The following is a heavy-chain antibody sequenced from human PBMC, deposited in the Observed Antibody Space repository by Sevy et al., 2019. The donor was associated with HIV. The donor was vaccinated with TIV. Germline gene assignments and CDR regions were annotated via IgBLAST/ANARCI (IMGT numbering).Heavy chain of an antibody. CDR1: GFTLNSYW. CDR2: IKQDGSVK. D-gene: IGHD6-13*01. Sequence: GGSLRLSCVASGFTLNSYWMSWVRQAPGMGLEWVANIKQDGSVKYYVNSVKGRFTISRDNARNLLYLQINSLRVEDTALYYCVRAIAADGSFWGQGTLVTVSS. J-gene: IGHJ4*02. CDR3: VRAIAADGSF. V-gene: IGHV3-7*01.